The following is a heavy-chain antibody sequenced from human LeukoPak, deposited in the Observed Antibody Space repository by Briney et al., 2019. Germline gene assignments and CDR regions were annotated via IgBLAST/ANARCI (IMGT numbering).Heavy chain of an antibody. V-gene: IGHV3-33*06. CDR3: AKGSTYYYDSSGYYEGY. J-gene: IGHJ4*02. D-gene: IGHD3-22*01. CDR1: GFTFSSYG. CDR2: IWYDGSNK. Sequence: GGSLRLSCAASGFTFSSYGMHWVRQAPGKGLEWVAVIWYDGSNKYYADSVKGRFTISRDNSKNTLYLQMNSLRAEDTAVYYCAKGSTYYYDSSGYYEGYWGQGTLVTVSS.